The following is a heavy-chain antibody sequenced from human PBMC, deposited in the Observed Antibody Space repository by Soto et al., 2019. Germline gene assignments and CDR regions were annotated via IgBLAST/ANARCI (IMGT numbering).Heavy chain of an antibody. CDR2: INPSTGTT. V-gene: IGHV1-46*01. CDR3: ARASWDRVRGVKEFDY. Sequence: QVQLVQSGAEVKKPGASVKVSCKASGYTFTNDYMHWVRQAPGQGLEWMGIINPSTGTTSYAQKFQGRVTMNRDTSTSTAHRELSRLSSDYTAVYYCARASWDRVRGVKEFDYGGQGTLVTVSS. J-gene: IGHJ4*02. D-gene: IGHD3-10*01. CDR1: GYTFTNDY.